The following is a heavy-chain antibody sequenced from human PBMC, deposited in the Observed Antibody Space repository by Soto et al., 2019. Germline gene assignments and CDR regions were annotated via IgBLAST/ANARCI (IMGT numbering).Heavy chain of an antibody. J-gene: IGHJ5*02. CDR2: IYYSGST. Sequence: SETLSLTCTVSGGSISSSSYYWGWIRQPPGKGLEWIGSIYYSGSTYYNPSLKSRVTISVDTSKNQFSLKLSSVTAADTAVYYFARSHLDFWSGYISNWFDPWGQGSLVTVSS. CDR3: ARSHLDFWSGYISNWFDP. D-gene: IGHD3-3*01. CDR1: GGSISSSSYY. V-gene: IGHV4-39*01.